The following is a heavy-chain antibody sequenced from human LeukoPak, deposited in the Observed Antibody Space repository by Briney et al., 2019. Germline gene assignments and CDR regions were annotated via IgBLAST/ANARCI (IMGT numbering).Heavy chain of an antibody. CDR3: AKEGMDV. V-gene: IGHV3-30-3*02. J-gene: IGHJ6*02. CDR2: ISYDGSNK. Sequence: GGSLRLSCAASGFTFDNYAMSWVRQAPGKGLEWVAVISYDGSNKYYADSVKGRFTISRDNSKNTLYLQMNSLRAEDTAVYYCAKEGMDVWGQGTTVTVSS. CDR1: GFTFDNYA.